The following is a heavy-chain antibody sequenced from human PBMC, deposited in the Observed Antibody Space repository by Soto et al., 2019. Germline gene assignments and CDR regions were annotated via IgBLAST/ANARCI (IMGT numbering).Heavy chain of an antibody. D-gene: IGHD6-13*01. V-gene: IGHV1-69*13. J-gene: IGHJ4*02. CDR2: IITAFGPG. Sequence: SVKVSCKASVGTLDNYAISWVRQAPGQGLEWMGGIITAFGPGVYAQKFQGRVTITADESTKTAYMDLNSLTSEDTAVYYCAAGGSWARLDNWGQGTLVTVSS. CDR3: AAGGSWARLDN. CDR1: VGTLDNYA.